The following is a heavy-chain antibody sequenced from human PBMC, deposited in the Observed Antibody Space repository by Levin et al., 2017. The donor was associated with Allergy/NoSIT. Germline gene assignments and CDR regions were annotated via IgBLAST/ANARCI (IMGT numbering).Heavy chain of an antibody. Sequence: SETLSLTCTVSGGPISSGGYYWSWIRQHPGKGLEWIGYIYYSGSTYYNPSLKSRVTISVDTSKNQFSLKLSSVTAADTAVYYCARVDGVDTAYFDYWGQGTLVTVSS. V-gene: IGHV4-31*03. D-gene: IGHD5-18*01. CDR3: ARVDGVDTAYFDY. J-gene: IGHJ4*02. CDR2: IYYSGST. CDR1: GGPISSGGYY.